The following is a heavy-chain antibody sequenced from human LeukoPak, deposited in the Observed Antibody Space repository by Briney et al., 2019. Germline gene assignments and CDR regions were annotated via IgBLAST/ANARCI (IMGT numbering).Heavy chain of an antibody. J-gene: IGHJ6*02. D-gene: IGHD6-13*01. CDR2: INPSSGGT. CDR1: GYTFTGYY. V-gene: IGHV1-2*02. CDR3: ARGIAAAGTSRYYYGMDV. Sequence: ASVKVSCKASGYTFTGYYMHWVRQAPGQGLEWMGWINPSSGGTNYAQKFQGRVTMTRDTSISTAYMELSRLRSDDTAVYYCARGIAAAGTSRYYYGMDVWGQGTTVTVSS.